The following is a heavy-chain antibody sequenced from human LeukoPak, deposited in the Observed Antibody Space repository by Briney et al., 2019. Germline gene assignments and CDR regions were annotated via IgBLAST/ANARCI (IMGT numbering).Heavy chain of an antibody. Sequence: ASVKVSCKASGGTFSSYAISWVRQAPGQGLEWMGGIIPIFGTANYAQKFQGRATITADKSTSTAYMELSSLRSEDTAVYYCARDYGDYRGPFDYWGQGTLVTVSS. CDR3: ARDYGDYRGPFDY. D-gene: IGHD4-17*01. V-gene: IGHV1-69*06. CDR2: IIPIFGTA. J-gene: IGHJ4*02. CDR1: GGTFSSYA.